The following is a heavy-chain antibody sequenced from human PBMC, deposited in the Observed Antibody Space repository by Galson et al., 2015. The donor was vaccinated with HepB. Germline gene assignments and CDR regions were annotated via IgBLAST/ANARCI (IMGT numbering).Heavy chain of an antibody. V-gene: IGHV4-61*03. Sequence: ETLSLTCTVSGGSVSSAGYHWSWIRKPPGKGLEWIGYISHNGTTNYNPALKSRVTISVDRSKNYFSLRLSSVTAADTAMYYCAREVTGRYFFYYYGMDAWGQGTLVTVSS. CDR2: ISHNGTT. J-gene: IGHJ6*02. D-gene: IGHD1-14*01. CDR1: GGSVSSAGYH. CDR3: AREVTGRYFFYYYGMDA.